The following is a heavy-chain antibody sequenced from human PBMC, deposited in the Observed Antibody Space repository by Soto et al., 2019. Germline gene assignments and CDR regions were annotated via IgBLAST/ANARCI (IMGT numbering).Heavy chain of an antibody. V-gene: IGHV1-18*04. CDR3: ARERDYYDSSGTYYFDY. J-gene: IGHJ4*02. Sequence: QVQLVQSGAEVKKPGASVKVSCKASGYTFTSYGISWVRQAPGQGLEWMGWISAYNGNTNYAQKLQGRVTMTTDTSTSTASMELRSLRADDTAVYYCARERDYYDSSGTYYFDYWGQGTLVTVSS. D-gene: IGHD3-22*01. CDR1: GYTFTSYG. CDR2: ISAYNGNT.